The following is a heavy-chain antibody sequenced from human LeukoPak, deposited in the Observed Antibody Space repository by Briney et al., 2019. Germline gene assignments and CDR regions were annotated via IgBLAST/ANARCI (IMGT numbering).Heavy chain of an antibody. D-gene: IGHD4-17*01. CDR3: ARAPRRGDYGFGY. V-gene: IGHV1-2*04. CDR2: ISPNSGGT. Sequence: ASEKVSCKASGYTFTGYYMHWVRQAPGQGLEWMGWISPNSGGTNYAQKFQGWVTMTRDTSISTAYMELSRLRSDDTAVYYCARAPRRGDYGFGYWGQGTLVTVSS. CDR1: GYTFTGYY. J-gene: IGHJ4*02.